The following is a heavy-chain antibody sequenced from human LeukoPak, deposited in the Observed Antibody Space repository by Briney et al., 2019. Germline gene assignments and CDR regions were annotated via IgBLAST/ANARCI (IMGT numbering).Heavy chain of an antibody. Sequence: GRSLRLSCAAFGFTFSSYAMHWVRQAPGKGLEWVAVISYDGSNKYYADSVKGRFTISRDNSKNTVHLQMNRLRADDTAIYYCVKEPAITGIADSWGLGTLVTVSS. D-gene: IGHD1-20*01. CDR3: VKEPAITGIADS. J-gene: IGHJ4*02. V-gene: IGHV3-30*07. CDR2: ISYDGSNK. CDR1: GFTFSSYA.